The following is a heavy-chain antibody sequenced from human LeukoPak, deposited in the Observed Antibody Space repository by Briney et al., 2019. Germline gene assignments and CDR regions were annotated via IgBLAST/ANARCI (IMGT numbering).Heavy chain of an antibody. CDR1: GFTFTSSA. J-gene: IGHJ5*02. Sequence: SVKVSCKASGFTFTSSAVQWVRQARGQRLEWIGWIVVGSGNTNYAQKFQERVTITRDMSTSTAYMELSSLRSEDTAVYYCAADRDAYYYDSSGYPNWFDPWGQGTLVTVSS. V-gene: IGHV1-58*01. CDR3: AADRDAYYYDSSGYPNWFDP. D-gene: IGHD3-22*01. CDR2: IVVGSGNT.